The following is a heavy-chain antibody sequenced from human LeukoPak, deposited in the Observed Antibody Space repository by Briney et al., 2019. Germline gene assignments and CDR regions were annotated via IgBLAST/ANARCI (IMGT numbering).Heavy chain of an antibody. CDR1: GYTFTGYY. CDR2: INPNSGGT. D-gene: IGHD3-22*01. CDR3: ATAYYDSSGYYFREYYYGMDV. J-gene: IGHJ6*02. V-gene: IGHV1-2*06. Sequence: ASVKVSCKASGYTFTGYYMHWVRQAPGQGLEWMGRINPNSGGTNYAQKFQGRVTMTRDTSISTAYMELSRLRSDDTAVCYCATAYYDSSGYYFREYYYGMDVWGQGTTVTVSS.